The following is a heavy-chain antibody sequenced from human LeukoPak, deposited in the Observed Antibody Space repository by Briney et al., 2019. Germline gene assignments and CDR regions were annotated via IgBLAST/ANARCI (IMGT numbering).Heavy chain of an antibody. V-gene: IGHV3-7*01. CDR2: IKQDGTDS. J-gene: IGHJ3*02. D-gene: IGHD3-22*01. CDR3: ARDPWESGGHDTSGYGSFDI. CDR1: GFTFSNYW. Sequence: GGSLRLSCAASGFTFSNYWMSWVRQAPGKGLEWVANIKQDGTDSYYVDSVKGRFTVSRDNAKNSLNLHMNSLGAEDTAVYYCARDPWESGGHDTSGYGSFDIWGQGTMVTVSS.